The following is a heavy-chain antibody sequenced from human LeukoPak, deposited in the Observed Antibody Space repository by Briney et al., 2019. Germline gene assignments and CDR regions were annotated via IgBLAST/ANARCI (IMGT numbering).Heavy chain of an antibody. V-gene: IGHV4-61*02. Sequence: PSQTLSLTCTVSGGSISSASYYWSWIRQPAGKGLEWIGRIYTSGSTNYNPSLKSRVTISVDTSKNQFSLKLSSVTAADTAVYYCASTRGFFDYWGQGTLATVSS. CDR3: ASTRGFFDY. J-gene: IGHJ4*02. CDR1: GGSISSASYY. CDR2: IYTSGST.